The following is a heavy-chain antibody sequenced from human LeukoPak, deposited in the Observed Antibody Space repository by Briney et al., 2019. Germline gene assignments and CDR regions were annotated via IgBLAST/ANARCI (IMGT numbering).Heavy chain of an antibody. Sequence: SETLSLTCAVYGGSFSGYYWSWIRQPPGKGLEWIGEINHSGSTNYNPSLKSRVTISVDTSKNQFSLKLSSVTAADTAVYYCGGVPRGRGYGGADYWGQGTRVTVFS. J-gene: IGHJ4*02. CDR3: GGVPRGRGYGGADY. D-gene: IGHD3-16*01. V-gene: IGHV4-34*01. CDR2: INHSGST. CDR1: GGSFSGYY.